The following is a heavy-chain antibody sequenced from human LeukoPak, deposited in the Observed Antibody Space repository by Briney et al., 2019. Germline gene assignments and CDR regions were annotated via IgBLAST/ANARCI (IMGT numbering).Heavy chain of an antibody. CDR2: ISDDGSNK. CDR3: ASSRGYSDYDSDY. CDR1: GITFINYC. J-gene: IGHJ4*02. V-gene: IGHV3-30*03. Sequence: GSLRLFCAGSGITFINYCMDLVRPGSGQGLGWVAVISDDGSNKYYADSVKGRFTISRDNSKNTLYLQMNSLRPEDAAVYFCASSRGYSDYDSDYWGQGTLVTVSS. D-gene: IGHD5-12*01.